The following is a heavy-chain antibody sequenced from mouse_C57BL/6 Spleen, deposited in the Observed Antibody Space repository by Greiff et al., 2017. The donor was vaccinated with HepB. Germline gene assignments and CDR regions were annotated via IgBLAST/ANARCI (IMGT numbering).Heavy chain of an antibody. V-gene: IGHV2-2*01. CDR3: ARGDGSGFAY. D-gene: IGHD1-1*01. CDR1: GFSLTSYG. CDR2: IWSGGST. J-gene: IGHJ3*01. Sequence: VKLMESGPGLVQPSQSLSITCTVSGFSLTSYGVHWVRQSPGKGLEWLGVIWSGGSTDYNAAFISRLSISKDNSKSQVFFKMNSLQADDTAIYYCARGDGSGFAYWGQGTLVTVSA.